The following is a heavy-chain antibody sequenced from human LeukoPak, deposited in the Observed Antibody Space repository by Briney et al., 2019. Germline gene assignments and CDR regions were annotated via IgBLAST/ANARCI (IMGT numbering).Heavy chain of an antibody. D-gene: IGHD3-22*01. V-gene: IGHV3-66*02. Sequence: PGGSLRLSCAASGFTVSSNYMSWVRQAPGKGLEWVSVIYSGGSTYYADSVKGRLTISRDNSKNTLYLQMNSLRAEDTAVYYCARDGDYYDSSGYFGYWGQGTLVTVSS. CDR3: ARDGDYYDSSGYFGY. CDR1: GFTVSSNY. J-gene: IGHJ4*02. CDR2: IYSGGST.